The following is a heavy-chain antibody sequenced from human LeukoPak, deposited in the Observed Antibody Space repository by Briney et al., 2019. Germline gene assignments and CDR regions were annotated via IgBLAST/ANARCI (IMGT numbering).Heavy chain of an antibody. CDR3: ARVPTTFGELLYYYYYYMDV. V-gene: IGHV3-9*01. CDR2: ISWNSGSI. CDR1: GFTFDDYA. Sequence: GGSLRLSCAASGFTFDDYAMHWVRQAPGKGLEWVSGISWNSGSIGYADSVKGRFTISRDNAKNSLYLQMNSLRAEDTAVYYCARVPTTFGELLYYYYYYMDVWGKGTTVTISS. D-gene: IGHD3-10*01. J-gene: IGHJ6*03.